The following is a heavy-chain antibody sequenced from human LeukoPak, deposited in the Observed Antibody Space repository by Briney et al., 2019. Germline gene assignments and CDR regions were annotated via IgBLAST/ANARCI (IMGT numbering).Heavy chain of an antibody. D-gene: IGHD4-23*01. Sequence: SETLSLTCTVSGGSLTSPTYYQWSWIRQPPGRGLELIGSLYSSGSAKFNPSLTSRVTMSLDTSQNQFSLKLSSVTAEDSAMYHCARFKSGGFHYFDSWGQGILVIVSS. CDR1: GGSLTSPTYY. CDR3: ARFKSGGFHYFDS. J-gene: IGHJ4*02. CDR2: LYSSGSA. V-gene: IGHV4-61*01.